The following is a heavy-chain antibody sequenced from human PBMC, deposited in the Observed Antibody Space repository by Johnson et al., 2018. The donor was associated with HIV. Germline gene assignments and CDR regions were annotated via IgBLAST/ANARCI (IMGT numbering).Heavy chain of an antibody. V-gene: IGHV3-13*01. D-gene: IGHD1-26*01. Sequence: VQLVESGGGLIQPGGSLRLSCAASGFTVSSYDMHWVRQATGKGLEWVSAIGTAGDTYYPGSVKGRFTISRENGKNSLYLQMNSLRAGDTALYYCARDLGWELQSDGDAFDIWGQGTMVTVSS. CDR2: IGTAGDT. CDR3: ARDLGWELQSDGDAFDI. J-gene: IGHJ3*02. CDR1: GFTVSSYD.